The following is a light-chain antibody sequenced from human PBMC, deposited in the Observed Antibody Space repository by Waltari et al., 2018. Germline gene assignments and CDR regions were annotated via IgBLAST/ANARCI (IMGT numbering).Light chain of an antibody. CDR2: CVS. Sequence: QSALTQPASVSGSPGQSITISCTGTSSDVGTYNYVSWSQQHPGKAPKLMIFCVSIRPAWFSNRFSGSKPGKPASLTISGLQAEDEADYYCSSYISSSTLELFGGGTSLTVL. V-gene: IGLV2-14*03. CDR1: SSDVGTYNY. CDR3: SSYISSSTLEL. J-gene: IGLJ2*01.